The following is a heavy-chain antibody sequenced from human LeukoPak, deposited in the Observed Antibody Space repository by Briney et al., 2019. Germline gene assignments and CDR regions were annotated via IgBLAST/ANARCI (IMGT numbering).Heavy chain of an antibody. J-gene: IGHJ3*02. CDR1: GFTFSNYG. V-gene: IGHV3-23*01. Sequence: GGSLRLSCAASGFTFSNYGMNWVRQAPGKGLEWVSAISGSGHNTYYADSVKGRFTISRDNSKNTLYLQMNSLRAEDTAVYYCAKRDGYADAFDIWGQGTMVTVSS. CDR3: AKRDGYADAFDI. D-gene: IGHD5-18*01. CDR2: ISGSGHNT.